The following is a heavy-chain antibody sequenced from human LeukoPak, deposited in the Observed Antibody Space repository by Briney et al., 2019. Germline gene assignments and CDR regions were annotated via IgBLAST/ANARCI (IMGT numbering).Heavy chain of an antibody. CDR1: GGTFSSYA. J-gene: IGHJ5*02. V-gene: IGHV1-69*06. CDR2: IIPIFGTA. Sequence: EASVKVSCKASGGTFSSYAISLVRQAPGQGLEWMGGIIPIFGTANYSQKFQGRVTITADKSTSTAYMELSSLRSEDTAVYYCARDRGDNWFDPWGQGTLVTVSS. D-gene: IGHD3-10*01. CDR3: ARDRGDNWFDP.